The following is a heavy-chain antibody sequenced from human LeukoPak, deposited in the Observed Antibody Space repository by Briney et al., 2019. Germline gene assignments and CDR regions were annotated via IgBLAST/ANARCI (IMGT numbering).Heavy chain of an antibody. D-gene: IGHD3-10*01. CDR1: GGSITNYY. J-gene: IGHJ4*02. Sequence: SETLSLTCTVSGGSITNYYWSWIRQPPGKGLECIGYIYYSGSTNYNPSLKSRVTISLHTSKNQFSLKLNSVTAAGTAVDYCARGVPYGPSYEFFDYWGQGTLVTVSS. V-gene: IGHV4-59*01. CDR2: IYYSGST. CDR3: ARGVPYGPSYEFFDY.